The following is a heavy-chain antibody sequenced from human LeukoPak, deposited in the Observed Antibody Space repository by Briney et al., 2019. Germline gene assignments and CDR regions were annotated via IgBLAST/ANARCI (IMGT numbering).Heavy chain of an antibody. CDR1: GFTFDEYG. J-gene: IGHJ3*02. CDR2: ISWNSGRI. V-gene: IGHV3-9*01. D-gene: IGHD2-21*02. Sequence: GRSLRLSCAASGFTFDEYGMHWVRQAPGKGLEWVSGISWNSGRIRYADSVKGRFTISRDNAKNSPYLQMNSLRAEDTALYYCAKAQVVTAIQPDAFDIWGQGTMVTVS. CDR3: AKAQVVTAIQPDAFDI.